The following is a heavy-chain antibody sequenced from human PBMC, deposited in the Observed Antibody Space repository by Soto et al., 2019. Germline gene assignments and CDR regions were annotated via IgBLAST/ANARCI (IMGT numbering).Heavy chain of an antibody. CDR1: GGSIGRYY. D-gene: IGHD2-8*01. CDR2: VYYTAIT. Sequence: VQLQESVPGLVKPSDTLSLTCTISGGSIGRYYWSWIRQPPGKGLECIGYVYYTAITTSYNPSLDRRVTLSVDTSQNPYSLKLSSATAADTAVAYCARQQEIPGVVVRYHYWGMDVWGRGTTVTVSS. V-gene: IGHV4-59*08. J-gene: IGHJ6*02. CDR3: ARQQEIPGVVVRYHYWGMDV.